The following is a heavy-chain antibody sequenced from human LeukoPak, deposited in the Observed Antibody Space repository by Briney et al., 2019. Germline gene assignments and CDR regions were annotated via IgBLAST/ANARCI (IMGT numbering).Heavy chain of an antibody. Sequence: GGSLRLSCAASGFTVSSNYMSWVRQAPGKGLEWVSVIYSGGSTYYADSVEGRFTISRDNSKNTLYLQMNSLRAEDTAVYYCAKEAGSGYSSGWYDYWGQGTLVTVSS. D-gene: IGHD6-19*01. V-gene: IGHV3-53*05. CDR2: IYSGGST. CDR3: AKEAGSGYSSGWYDY. J-gene: IGHJ4*02. CDR1: GFTVSSNY.